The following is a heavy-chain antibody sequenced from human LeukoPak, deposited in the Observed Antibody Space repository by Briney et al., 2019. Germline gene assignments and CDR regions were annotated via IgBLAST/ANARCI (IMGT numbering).Heavy chain of an antibody. J-gene: IGHJ4*02. D-gene: IGHD4-11*01. V-gene: IGHV3-48*03. CDR2: ISSSGSTI. Sequence: PGGSLTLSCAASGFTFGSYAMTWVRQAPGKGLEWVSYISSSGSTIYYADSVKGRFTISRDNAKNSLYLQMNSLRAEDTAVYYCARGAGGYSINWGQGTLVTVSS. CDR3: ARGAGGYSIN. CDR1: GFTFGSYA.